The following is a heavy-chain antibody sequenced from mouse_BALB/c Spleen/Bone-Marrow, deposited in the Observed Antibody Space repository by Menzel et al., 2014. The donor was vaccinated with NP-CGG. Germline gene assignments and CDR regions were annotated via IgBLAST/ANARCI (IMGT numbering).Heavy chain of an antibody. D-gene: IGHD3-1*01. CDR3: ARRAGGWYFDV. J-gene: IGHJ1*01. V-gene: IGHV1S29*02. Sequence: DVQLQESGPELVKPGASVKISCKASGYTFTDYNMHWVKQSHGKSLEWIGYIYPYNGGTGYNQKFKSKATLTVDNSSSTAYMELRSLSSEDSAVYYCARRAGGWYFDVWAQGPRSPSPQ. CDR1: GYTFTDYN. CDR2: IYPYNGGT.